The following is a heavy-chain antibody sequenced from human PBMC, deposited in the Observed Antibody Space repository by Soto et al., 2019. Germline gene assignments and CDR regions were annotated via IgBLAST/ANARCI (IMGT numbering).Heavy chain of an antibody. CDR2: INHSGST. CDR1: GGSFSGYY. Sequence: SETLSLTCAVYGGSFSGYYWSWIRQPPGKGLEWIGEINHSGSTNYNPSLKSRVTISVDTSKNQFSLKLSSVTAADTAVYYCARVAGIAAAGIFHYYYYMDVWGKGTTVTVSS. CDR3: ARVAGIAAAGIFHYYYYMDV. V-gene: IGHV4-34*01. D-gene: IGHD6-13*01. J-gene: IGHJ6*03.